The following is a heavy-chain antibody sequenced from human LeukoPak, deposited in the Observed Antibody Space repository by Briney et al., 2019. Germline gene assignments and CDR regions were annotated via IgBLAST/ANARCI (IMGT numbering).Heavy chain of an antibody. J-gene: IGHJ4*02. V-gene: IGHV3-53*01. CDR2: IYSGGNT. D-gene: IGHD4-17*01. CDR3: ARRAGEYSHPYDY. CDR1: GFIFSNSW. Sequence: GGSLRLSCAASGFIFSNSWMSWVRQAPGKGLEWVSFIYSGGNTHYSDSVKGRFTISRDNSKNTLYLQMNSLRAEDTAVYYCARRAGEYSHPYDYWGQGTLVTVSS.